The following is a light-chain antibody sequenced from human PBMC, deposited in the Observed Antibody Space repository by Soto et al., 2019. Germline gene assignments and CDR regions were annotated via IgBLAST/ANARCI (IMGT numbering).Light chain of an antibody. CDR2: DVS. CDR1: SSDVGGYNY. V-gene: IGLV2-14*01. Sequence: QSALTQPASVSGSPGQSITISCTGTSSDVGGYNYVSWYQQHAGKAPKLMMYDVSNRPSGVSNRFSGSKSGNTASLTISGLQAEDEADYYCSSSTRSSTYVFRTGTKLTVL. CDR3: SSSTRSSTYV. J-gene: IGLJ1*01.